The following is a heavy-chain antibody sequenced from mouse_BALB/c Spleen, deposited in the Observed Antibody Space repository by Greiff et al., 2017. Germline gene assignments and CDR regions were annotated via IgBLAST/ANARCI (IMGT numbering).Heavy chain of an antibody. CDR1: GFAFSSYD. CDR2: ISSGGGST. CDR3: ARQDPYYGSSPFAY. Sequence: EVQRVESGGGLVKPGGSLKLSCAASGFAFSSYDMSWVRQTPEKRLEWVAYISSGGGSTYYPDTVKGRFTISRDNAKNTLYLQMSSLKSEDTAMYYCARQDPYYGSSPFAYWGQGTLVTVSA. D-gene: IGHD1-1*01. J-gene: IGHJ3*01. V-gene: IGHV5-12-1*01.